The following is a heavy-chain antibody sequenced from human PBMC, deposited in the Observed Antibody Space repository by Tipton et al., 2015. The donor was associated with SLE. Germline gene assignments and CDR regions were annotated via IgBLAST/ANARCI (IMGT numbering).Heavy chain of an antibody. CDR3: AGGAVPATIGDAFVI. Sequence: TLSLTCTVSGGSISSGGYYWSWIRQHPGKGLEWIGYIYYSGCTYDNPSLKCRLTRSLDTTKNQFSLKLSSVTAADTAVYYCAGGAVPATIGDAFVIWGQGTMVAVSS. V-gene: IGHV4-31*03. CDR2: IYYSGCT. J-gene: IGHJ3*02. D-gene: IGHD2-2*02. CDR1: GGSISSGGYY.